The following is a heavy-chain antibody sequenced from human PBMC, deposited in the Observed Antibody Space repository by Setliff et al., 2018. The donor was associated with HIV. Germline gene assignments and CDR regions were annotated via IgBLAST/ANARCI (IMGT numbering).Heavy chain of an antibody. V-gene: IGHV1-69*13. D-gene: IGHD1-26*01. J-gene: IGHJ4*02. CDR3: AREGNSGHGGQIEFDY. CDR2: IIPIFSTS. Sequence: ASVKVSCKASGGTFSSYGISWVRQAPGQGLEWMGGIIPIFSTSNYAQRFQGRVTITADESTSTAYMELYNLRSDDTALYYCAREGNSGHGGQIEFDYWGQGTLVTVSS. CDR1: GGTFSSYG.